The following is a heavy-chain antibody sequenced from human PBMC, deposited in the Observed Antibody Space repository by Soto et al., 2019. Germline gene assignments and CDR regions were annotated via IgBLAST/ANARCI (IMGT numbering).Heavy chain of an antibody. J-gene: IGHJ4*02. V-gene: IGHV3-33*05. D-gene: IGHD2-15*01. CDR3: AKGAPYCSGGTCSLDY. CDR1: GFSFSSYG. CDR2: TSHDGNKK. Sequence: QVQLVESGGGVVQPGRSLRLSCVASGFSFSSYGMHWVRQAPGKGLEWVAVTSHDGNKKFYVDSLRGRFTISRDNSKNTLYLQMNSLRDEDPAVYYCAKGAPYCSGGTCSLDYWGQGTLVTVSS.